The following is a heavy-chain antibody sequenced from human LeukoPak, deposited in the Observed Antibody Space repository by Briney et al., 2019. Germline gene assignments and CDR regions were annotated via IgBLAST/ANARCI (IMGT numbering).Heavy chain of an antibody. Sequence: GGSLRLSCAASGFTFSSYSMNWVRQAPGKGLEWVSYISSSSSTIYYADSVKGRFTISRDNAKNSLYLQMNSLRAEDTAVYYCAKKANMDVWGKGTTVTISS. CDR2: ISSSSSTI. CDR3: AKKANMDV. V-gene: IGHV3-48*01. CDR1: GFTFSSYS. J-gene: IGHJ6*03.